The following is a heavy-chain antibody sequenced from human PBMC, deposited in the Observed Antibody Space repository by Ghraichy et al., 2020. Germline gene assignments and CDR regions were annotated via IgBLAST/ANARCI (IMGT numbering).Heavy chain of an antibody. V-gene: IGHV4-34*01. CDR3: ASFRPLGARYFDY. D-gene: IGHD1-26*01. CDR2: INHSGST. J-gene: IGHJ4*02. CDR1: GGSFSGYY. Sequence: SETLSLTCAVYGGSFSGYYWSWIRQPPGKGLEWIGEINHSGSTNYNPSLKSRVTISVDTSKNQFSLKLSSVTAADTAVYYCASFRPLGARYFDYWGQGTLVTVSS.